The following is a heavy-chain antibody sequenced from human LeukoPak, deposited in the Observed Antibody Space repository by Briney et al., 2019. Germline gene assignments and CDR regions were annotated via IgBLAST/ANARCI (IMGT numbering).Heavy chain of an antibody. CDR1: GGSISSYY. CDR2: IYDSGST. J-gene: IGHJ4*02. D-gene: IGHD3-22*01. V-gene: IGHV4-59*01. CDR3: ARQSISGSSLSYFDY. Sequence: SSETLSLTCTVSGGSISSYYWSWIRQPPGKGLEWIGNIYDSGSTNYNPSLKSRVTISVDTSKNQCSLKLSSVTAADTTVYYCARQSISGSSLSYFDYWGQGTLVNVSS.